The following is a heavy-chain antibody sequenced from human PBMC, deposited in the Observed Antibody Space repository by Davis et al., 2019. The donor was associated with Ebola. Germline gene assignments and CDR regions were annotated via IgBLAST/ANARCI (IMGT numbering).Heavy chain of an antibody. CDR3: AREGGANYYDSSVLLLGWYFDL. CDR2: IYYSGST. D-gene: IGHD3-22*01. Sequence: SETLSLTCTVSGGSISSYYWSWIRQPPGKGLEWIGYIYYSGSTNYNPSLKSRVTISVDTSKNQFSLKLSSVTAADTAVYYCAREGGANYYDSSVLLLGWYFDLWGRGTLVTVSS. J-gene: IGHJ2*01. CDR1: GGSISSYY. V-gene: IGHV4-59*01.